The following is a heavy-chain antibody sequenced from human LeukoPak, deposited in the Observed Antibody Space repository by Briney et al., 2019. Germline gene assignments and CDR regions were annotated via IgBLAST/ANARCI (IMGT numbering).Heavy chain of an antibody. V-gene: IGHV1-46*01. D-gene: IGHD3-3*01. CDR2: INPSGGST. J-gene: IGHJ4*02. CDR3: ARRTYDFWSGYIFDY. Sequence: VASVKVSCKASGYTFTSYYMHWVRQAPGQGLEWMGIINPSGGSTSYAQKFQGRVTMTRDTSTSTVYMELSSLRSEDTAVYYCARRTYDFWSGYIFDYWGQGTLVTVSS. CDR1: GYTFTSYY.